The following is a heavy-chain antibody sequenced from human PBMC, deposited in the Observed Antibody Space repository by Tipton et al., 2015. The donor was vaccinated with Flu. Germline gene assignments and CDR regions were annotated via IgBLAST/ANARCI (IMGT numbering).Heavy chain of an antibody. Sequence: GLVKPSETLSLTCTVSGGSISSYYWSWIRQPPGKGLEWIGYIYYSGSTNYNPSLKSRVTISVDTSKNQFSLKLSSVTAADTAVYYCASHGYALLGYYYYGMDVWGQGTTVTVSS. D-gene: IGHD2-2*01. J-gene: IGHJ6*02. V-gene: IGHV4-59*01. CDR1: GGSISSYY. CDR2: IYYSGST. CDR3: ASHGYALLGYYYYGMDV.